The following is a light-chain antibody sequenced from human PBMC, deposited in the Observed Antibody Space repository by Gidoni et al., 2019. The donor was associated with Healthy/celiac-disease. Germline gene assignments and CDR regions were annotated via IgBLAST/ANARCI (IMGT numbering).Light chain of an antibody. Sequence: QSVLTQPPSVSGAPGQRVTISCTVSSSTIGAGYALHWYHQLPGTAPKLLIYVNSNRPSGVPDRFSGSKSGTSASLAITGLQAEDEADYYCQSYDSSLSGSGVFGTGTKVTVL. J-gene: IGLJ1*01. CDR3: QSYDSSLSGSGV. V-gene: IGLV1-40*01. CDR1: SSTIGAGYA. CDR2: VNS.